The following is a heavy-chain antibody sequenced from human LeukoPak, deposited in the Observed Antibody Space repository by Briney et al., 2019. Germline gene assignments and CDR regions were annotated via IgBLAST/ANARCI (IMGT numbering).Heavy chain of an antibody. V-gene: IGHV3-48*04. Sequence: PGGSLRLSCTASGFSFSTYSMNWVRQAPGKGLEWVSYIVGSSSNIYYADSVKGRFTVSRDNAKNSLYLQMDSLRAEDTAVYYCATDSPETAAFDYWGQGTLVTVSS. J-gene: IGHJ4*02. D-gene: IGHD1-1*01. CDR3: ATDSPETAAFDY. CDR2: IVGSSSNI. CDR1: GFSFSTYS.